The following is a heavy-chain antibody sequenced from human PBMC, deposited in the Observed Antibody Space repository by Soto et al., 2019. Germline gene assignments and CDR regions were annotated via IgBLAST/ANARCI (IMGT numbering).Heavy chain of an antibody. CDR2: VYYTGNT. D-gene: IGHD1-26*01. CDR3: ARNLAGRGPFDP. V-gene: IGHV4-59*01. J-gene: IGHJ5*01. CDR1: NVSISSSY. Sequence: QVQLQESGPGLVKPSETLSLTCSVSNVSISSSYWNWIRQTPGEGLEWIGFVYYTGNTKYNPSLKMRVTISVDTFKNDFYMKMTSVTAEDSGDYFGARNLAGRGPFDPWGEGMRVSVSS.